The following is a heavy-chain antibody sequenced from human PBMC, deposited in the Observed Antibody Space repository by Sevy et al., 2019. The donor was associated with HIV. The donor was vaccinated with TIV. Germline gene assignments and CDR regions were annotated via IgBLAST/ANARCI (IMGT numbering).Heavy chain of an antibody. V-gene: IGHV3-30*04. J-gene: IGHJ4*02. CDR3: ARDLPHLLPWELSRGSDY. CDR2: ISYDEIHK. Sequence: GWSLRLSCEASGFTFSSYAMHWVRQAPGKGLEWVAVISYDEIHKDYADSVKGRFTISRDISKNTLYLQMNSLRAEDTAVYYCARDLPHLLPWELSRGSDYWGQGTLVTVSS. CDR1: GFTFSSYA. D-gene: IGHD1-26*01.